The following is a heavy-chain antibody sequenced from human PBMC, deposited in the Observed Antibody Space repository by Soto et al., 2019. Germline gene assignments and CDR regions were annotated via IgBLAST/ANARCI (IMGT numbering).Heavy chain of an antibody. CDR1: GFTFSSYA. CDR3: AKDGGTTTKTIVATQV. V-gene: IGHV3-23*01. Sequence: GGSLRLSCAASGFTFSSYAMSWVRQAPGKGLEWVSAISGSGGSTYYADSVKGRFTISRDNSKNTLYLQMNSLRAEDTAVYYCAKDGGTTTKTIVATQVWGQGTLVTVPQ. D-gene: IGHD5-12*01. CDR2: ISGSGGST. J-gene: IGHJ4*02.